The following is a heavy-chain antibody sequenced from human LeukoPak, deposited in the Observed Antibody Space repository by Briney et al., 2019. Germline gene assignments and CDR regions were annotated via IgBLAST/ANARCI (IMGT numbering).Heavy chain of an antibody. CDR3: ATGPYSSSWYPPLDY. J-gene: IGHJ4*02. CDR1: GFTVSSNY. D-gene: IGHD6-13*01. CDR2: IYSGGST. V-gene: IGHV3-53*01. Sequence: GGSLRLSCAASGFTVSSNYMSWVRQAPGKGLEWVSVIYSGGSTYYADSVKGRFTISRDNSKNTLYLQMNSLRAEDTAVYYCATGPYSSSWYPPLDYWGQRTLVTVSS.